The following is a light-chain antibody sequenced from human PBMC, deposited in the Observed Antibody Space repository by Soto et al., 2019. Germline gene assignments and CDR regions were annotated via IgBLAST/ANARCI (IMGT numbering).Light chain of an antibody. CDR3: QQYNSWPLT. CDR2: GAS. J-gene: IGKJ4*01. CDR1: QFISRK. Sequence: EIVMTQSPATLSLSPGETVTLSCRASQFISRKVAWYQQKPGQAPRLLIYGASTRATGVPASFSGSGSGTEFTLSISSLQSEHFAVYYWQQYNSWPLTFGGGTKVDIK. V-gene: IGKV3-15*01.